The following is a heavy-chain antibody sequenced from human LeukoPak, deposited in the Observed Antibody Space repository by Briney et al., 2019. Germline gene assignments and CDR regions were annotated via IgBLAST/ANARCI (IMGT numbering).Heavy chain of an antibody. J-gene: IGHJ4*02. Sequence: GGSLRLSCAASGFTFSTYSMNWVRQAPGKGLEWVSSITRSSYIYYADSVKGRFTVSRDNAKNSLYLQMNSLRVEDTAVYYCARGDGYNIFDYWGQGILVTVSS. CDR1: GFTFSTYS. V-gene: IGHV3-21*01. CDR2: ITRSSYI. D-gene: IGHD5-24*01. CDR3: ARGDGYNIFDY.